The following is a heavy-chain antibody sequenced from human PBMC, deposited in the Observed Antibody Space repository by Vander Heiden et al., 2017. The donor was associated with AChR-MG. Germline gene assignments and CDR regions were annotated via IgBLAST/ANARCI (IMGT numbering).Heavy chain of an antibody. J-gene: IGHJ4*02. CDR2: IYTGDSDT. Sequence: EVQLVQSGAEVKKPGESLKIPRKGSGYLFPRYWTGWVRQMPGKGLEWMGIIYTGDSDTRYSPSFQGQVTISADKSISTAYLQWSSLKASDTAMYYCARQGDILTGSEAPDYWGQGTLVTVSS. CDR1: GYLFPRYW. V-gene: IGHV5-51*01. D-gene: IGHD3-9*01. CDR3: ARQGDILTGSEAPDY.